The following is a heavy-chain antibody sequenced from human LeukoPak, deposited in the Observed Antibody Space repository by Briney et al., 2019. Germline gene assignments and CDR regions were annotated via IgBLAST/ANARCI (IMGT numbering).Heavy chain of an antibody. Sequence: ASVKVSCKASGYTFTGYYMHWVRQAPGQGLEWMGWINPNSGGTYYTQKFQGRVTMTRDTSISTAYMELSSLRSEDTAVYYCAAVKTYYYDTSGYYFPLNAFDIWGQGTMVTVSS. J-gene: IGHJ3*02. D-gene: IGHD3-22*01. CDR1: GYTFTGYY. CDR3: AAVKTYYYDTSGYYFPLNAFDI. V-gene: IGHV1-2*02. CDR2: INPNSGGT.